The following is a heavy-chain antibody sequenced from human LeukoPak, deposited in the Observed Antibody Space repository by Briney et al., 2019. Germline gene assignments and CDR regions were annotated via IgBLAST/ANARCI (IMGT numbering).Heavy chain of an antibody. Sequence: ASVKVSCKASGYTFTSYDINWVRQATGQGLEWMGWMNPNSGNTGYAQKFQGRVTITRNTSISTAYMELSSLRSEDTAVYYCARGGDFWSGYRGYAFDTWGQGTMVTVSS. CDR3: ARGGDFWSGYRGYAFDT. CDR2: MNPNSGNT. V-gene: IGHV1-8*03. CDR1: GYTFTSYD. J-gene: IGHJ3*02. D-gene: IGHD3-3*01.